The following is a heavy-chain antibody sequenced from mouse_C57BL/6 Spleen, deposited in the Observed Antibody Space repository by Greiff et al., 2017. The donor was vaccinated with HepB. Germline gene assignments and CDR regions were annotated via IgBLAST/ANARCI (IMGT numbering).Heavy chain of an antibody. J-gene: IGHJ2*01. CDR3: ARDNTGTAYFDY. V-gene: IGHV5-16*01. CDR1: GFTFSDYY. CDR2: INYDGSST. Sequence: EVMLVESEGGLVQPGSSMKLSCTASGFTFSDYYMAWVRQVPEKGLEWVANINYDGSSTYYLDSLKSRFIISRDNAKNILYLQMSSLKSEDTATYYCARDNTGTAYFDYWGQGTTLTVSS. D-gene: IGHD4-1*01.